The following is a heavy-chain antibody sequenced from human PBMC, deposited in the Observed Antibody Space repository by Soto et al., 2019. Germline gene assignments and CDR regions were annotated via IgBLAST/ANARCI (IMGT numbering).Heavy chain of an antibody. J-gene: IGHJ6*02. CDR3: ARQGTVTYYYDSSGYYYTPSYYYYYYGMDV. CDR2: INPNSGGT. Sequence: ASVKVSCKASGYTFTGYYMHWVRQAPGQGLEWMGWINPNSGGTNYAQKFQGWVTMTRDTSISTAYMELGRLRSDDTAVYYCARQGTVTYYYDSSGYYYTPSYYYYYYGMDVWGQGTTVTVSS. CDR1: GYTFTGYY. D-gene: IGHD3-22*01. V-gene: IGHV1-2*04.